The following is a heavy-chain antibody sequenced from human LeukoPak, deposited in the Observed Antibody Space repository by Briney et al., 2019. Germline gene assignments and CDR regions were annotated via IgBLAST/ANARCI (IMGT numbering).Heavy chain of an antibody. J-gene: IGHJ4*02. CDR1: GGTFSSYA. CDR2: IIPIFGIA. CDR3: ARGVAAHNGFDY. V-gene: IGHV1-69*04. Sequence: SVKVSCKASGGTFSSYAISWVRQAPGQGLEWMGRIIPIFGIANYAQKFQGRVTITADKSTSTAYMELSSLRSEDTAVYYCARGVAAHNGFDYWGQGTLVTVSS. D-gene: IGHD6-6*01.